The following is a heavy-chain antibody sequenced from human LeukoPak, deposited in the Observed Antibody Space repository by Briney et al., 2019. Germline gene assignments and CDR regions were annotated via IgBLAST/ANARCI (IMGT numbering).Heavy chain of an antibody. CDR1: GGSLSGYY. D-gene: IGHD2-15*01. J-gene: IGHJ6*03. CDR3: ARGRRVAALPYYYYYMDV. CDR2: INHSGST. V-gene: IGHV4-34*01. Sequence: SETLSLTCAVYGGSLSGYYWSWIRQPPGKGLEWIGEINHSGSTNYNPSLKSRVTISVDTSKNQFSLKLSSVTAADTAVYYCARGRRVAALPYYYYYMDVWGKGTTVTVSS.